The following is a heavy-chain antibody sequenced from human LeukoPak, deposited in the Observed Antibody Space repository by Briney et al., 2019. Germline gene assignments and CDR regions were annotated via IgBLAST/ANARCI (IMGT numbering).Heavy chain of an antibody. Sequence: GGSLRLSCAASGFTVSSNYMSWVRQAPGKGLEWVSVIYSGGSTYYADSVKGRFTISRDNSKNTLYLQVNSLRAEDTAVYYCARFSQYSSRGVDWFDPWGQGTLVTVSS. CDR1: GFTVSSNY. CDR2: IYSGGST. D-gene: IGHD6-13*01. J-gene: IGHJ5*02. V-gene: IGHV3-53*01. CDR3: ARFSQYSSRGVDWFDP.